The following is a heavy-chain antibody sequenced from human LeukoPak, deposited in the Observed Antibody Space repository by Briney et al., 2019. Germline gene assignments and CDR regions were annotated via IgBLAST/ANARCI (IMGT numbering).Heavy chain of an antibody. CDR2: ISAENGDT. CDR1: GYIFSKFG. J-gene: IGHJ5*02. D-gene: IGHD3-10*01. Sequence: ASVNVSCKTSGYIFSKFGISWVRQAPGQGLEWMGWISAENGDTNYAQKFQGRATMTTDTSTNTAYMELRSLRYEDTAVYYCARGAMVRGVLWFDPWGQGTLVTVSS. V-gene: IGHV1-18*01. CDR3: ARGAMVRGVLWFDP.